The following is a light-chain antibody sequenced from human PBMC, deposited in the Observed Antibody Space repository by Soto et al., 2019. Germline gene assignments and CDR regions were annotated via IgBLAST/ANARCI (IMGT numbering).Light chain of an antibody. J-gene: IGKJ2*01. CDR3: QHRHATPYT. V-gene: IGKV1-39*01. CDR1: QNIDTY. CDR2: AAS. Sequence: DIPMTQSPSSLSASFGDRVTLTCRASQNIDTYLNWYQQKPGTAPKLLMYAASSLHSGVPSRFSGSGSGTDFTPTISSLQPDDFATDYCQHRHATPYTFGQGTMLEI.